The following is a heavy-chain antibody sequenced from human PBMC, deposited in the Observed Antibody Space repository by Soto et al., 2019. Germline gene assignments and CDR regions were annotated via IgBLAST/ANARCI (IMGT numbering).Heavy chain of an antibody. D-gene: IGHD5-12*01. CDR1: GYSISSSNW. J-gene: IGHJ4*02. CDR2: IYYSGTT. CDR3: AEGATQGPIAY. Sequence: QVQLQESGPGLVKPSDTLSLTCAVSGYSISSSNWWGWIRQPPGKGLEWIGYIYYSGTTYYNPSLKSRVTRSVDTPNSQFSRRLTSVTAVTTAGFHCAEGATQGPIAYGGRGTLVPVSS. V-gene: IGHV4-28*01.